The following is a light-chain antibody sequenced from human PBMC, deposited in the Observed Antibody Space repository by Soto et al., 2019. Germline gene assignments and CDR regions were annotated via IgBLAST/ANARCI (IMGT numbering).Light chain of an antibody. V-gene: IGKV3-20*01. CDR2: STY. Sequence: EIVLTQSPGTMSLSPGERVTPSCRASQSISSSYLAWYQQKLVQAPRLLIHSTYSRATGITDRFSGSGSGTDFTLTISRLEPEDFAVYYCQQYNDSPLTFGEGTKVDIK. CDR3: QQYNDSPLT. CDR1: QSISSSY. J-gene: IGKJ4*01.